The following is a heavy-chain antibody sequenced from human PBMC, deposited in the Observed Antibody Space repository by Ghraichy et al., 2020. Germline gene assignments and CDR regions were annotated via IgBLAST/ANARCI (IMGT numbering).Heavy chain of an antibody. Sequence: SGPTLVKPTQTLTLTCTFSGFSLSTSGFCLNWIRQPPGKALEWLALIDWDDDKYYSTSLKTRLTISKDTSKNQVVLTMTNMDPVDTATYYCARIIGCGGDWGRQFDYWGQGILVTVSS. D-gene: IGHD2-21*01. CDR2: IDWDDDK. V-gene: IGHV2-70*01. CDR3: ARIIGCGGDWGRQFDY. J-gene: IGHJ4*02. CDR1: GFSLSTSGFC.